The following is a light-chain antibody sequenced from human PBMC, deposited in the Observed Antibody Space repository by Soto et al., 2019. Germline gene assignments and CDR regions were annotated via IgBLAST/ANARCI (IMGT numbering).Light chain of an antibody. CDR2: AAS. CDR1: QSISDF. CDR3: QQTYSTPPT. V-gene: IGKV1-39*01. J-gene: IGKJ1*01. Sequence: DIQMTQSPYSLSASVGDRVTITCRASQSISDFLNWYQQKPGKAPKLLIYAASTLQSGVPSRSSGSGSGTDFTLTISSLEPEDFATYYCQQTYSTPPTFGQGTKV.